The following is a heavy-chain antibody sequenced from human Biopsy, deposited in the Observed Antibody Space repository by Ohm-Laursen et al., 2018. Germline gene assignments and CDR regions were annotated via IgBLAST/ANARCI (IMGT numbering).Heavy chain of an antibody. CDR1: GATFSNYA. V-gene: IGHV1-69*10. Sequence: PSVTVFCKPSGATFSNYAINWLRQAPGQGLEWMGGITPMLGTAKYAQRFQGRVTITADKSTSTADMELRSLRSDDTAVYYCARSFGVVINFEHNWFDPWGQGTLVTVPS. CDR2: ITPMLGTA. D-gene: IGHD3-3*01. CDR3: ARSFGVVINFEHNWFDP. J-gene: IGHJ5*02.